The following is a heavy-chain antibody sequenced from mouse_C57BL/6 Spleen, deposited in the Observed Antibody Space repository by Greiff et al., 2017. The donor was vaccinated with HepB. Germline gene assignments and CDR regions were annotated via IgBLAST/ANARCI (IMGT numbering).Heavy chain of an antibody. J-gene: IGHJ2*01. Sequence: QVQLQQPGAELVKPGASVKMSCKASGYTFTSYWITWVKQRPGQGLEWIGDIYPGSGSTNYNEKFKSKATLTVDKSSSTAYMQRSSLTSEDSAVYYCAREFYYYCSRLYDFDYWGQGTTLTVSS. CDR3: AREFYYYCSRLYDFDY. CDR1: GYTFTSYW. CDR2: IYPGSGST. D-gene: IGHD1-1*01. V-gene: IGHV1-55*01.